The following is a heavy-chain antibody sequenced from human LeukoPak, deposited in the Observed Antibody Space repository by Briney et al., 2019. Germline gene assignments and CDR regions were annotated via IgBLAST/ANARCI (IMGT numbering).Heavy chain of an antibody. CDR3: ARGGATWASFDY. CDR1: GFTFTTYW. Sequence: GGSLRLSCAASGFTFTTYWMSWVRQAPGKGLEWVANIKQDGTEKYYVDSVKGRFTISRDNAKNSLYLQMNSLRAEDTAVYYCARGGATWASFDYWGQGTLVTVSS. J-gene: IGHJ4*02. V-gene: IGHV3-7*01. D-gene: IGHD1-26*01. CDR2: IKQDGTEK.